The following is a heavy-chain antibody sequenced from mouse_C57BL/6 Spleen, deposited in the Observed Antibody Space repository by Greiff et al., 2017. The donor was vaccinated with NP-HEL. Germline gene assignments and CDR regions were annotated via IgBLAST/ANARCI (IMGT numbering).Heavy chain of an antibody. CDR1: GYTFTSYD. V-gene: IGHV1-85*01. Sequence: VQLQQSGPELVKPGASVKLSCKASGYTFTSYDINWVKQRPGQGLEWIGWIYPRDGSTKYNEKFKGKATLTVDTSSSTAYMELHSLTSEDSAVYFWARSRDYDVRDAMDYWGQGTSVTVSS. J-gene: IGHJ4*01. CDR2: IYPRDGST. CDR3: ARSRDYDVRDAMDY. D-gene: IGHD2-4*01.